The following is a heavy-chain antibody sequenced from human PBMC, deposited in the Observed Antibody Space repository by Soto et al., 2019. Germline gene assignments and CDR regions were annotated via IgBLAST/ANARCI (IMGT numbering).Heavy chain of an antibody. J-gene: IGHJ5*02. Sequence: GGSLRLSCAASGFTFSSYAMSWVRQAPGKGLEWVSAISGSGGSTYYADSVKGRFTISRDNSKNTLYLQMNSLRAEDSAVYYCARMSSGVVVVPAAGNWFDPWGQGTLVTVSS. CDR3: ARMSSGVVVVPAAGNWFDP. D-gene: IGHD2-2*01. V-gene: IGHV3-23*01. CDR1: GFTFSSYA. CDR2: ISGSGGST.